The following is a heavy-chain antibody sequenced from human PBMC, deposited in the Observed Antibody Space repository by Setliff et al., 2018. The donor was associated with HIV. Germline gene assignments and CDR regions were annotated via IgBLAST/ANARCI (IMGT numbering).Heavy chain of an antibody. CDR1: GGSISSGGYY. D-gene: IGHD5-12*01. Sequence: ASETLSLTCSVSGGSISSGGYYWSWIRQHPGKGLEWIGYIYYSGSTHYNASLRSRGSISRDTSTSTVYMELGSLRSEDTALYYCARGSYSGYTLDQWGQGTLVTVSS. CDR2: IYYSGST. J-gene: IGHJ4*02. CDR3: ARGSYSGYTLDQ. V-gene: IGHV4-31*03.